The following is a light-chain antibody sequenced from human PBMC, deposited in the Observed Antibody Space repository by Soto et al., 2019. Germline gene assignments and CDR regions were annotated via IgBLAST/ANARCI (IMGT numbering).Light chain of an antibody. CDR3: QTWGTGIQV. CDR1: SGHSSYV. J-gene: IGLJ7*01. Sequence: QLVLTQSPSASASLGASVKLTCSLSSGHSSYVIAWHQQQSEKGPRYLMKVNSDGSHSKGDGIPDRFSGSSSGAERYLTISSLQSEDEADYYCQTWGTGIQVFGGGTQLTVL. CDR2: VNSDGSH. V-gene: IGLV4-69*02.